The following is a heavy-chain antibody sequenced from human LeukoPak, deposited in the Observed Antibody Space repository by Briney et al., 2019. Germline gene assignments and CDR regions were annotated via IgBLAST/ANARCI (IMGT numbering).Heavy chain of an antibody. CDR1: GYIFTSYW. J-gene: IGHJ6*03. CDR3: ARQGLLGSGSYYRVYYYYMDV. D-gene: IGHD3-10*01. CDR2: IYPGDSDT. V-gene: IGHV5-51*01. Sequence: GASRQISCKGSGYIFTSYWIGWVRQLPGKGLEGMGIIYPGDSDTRYSPSFQGQVTISADKSISTAYLQWSSLKASDTAMYYCARQGLLGSGSYYRVYYYYMDVWGKGTTVTISS.